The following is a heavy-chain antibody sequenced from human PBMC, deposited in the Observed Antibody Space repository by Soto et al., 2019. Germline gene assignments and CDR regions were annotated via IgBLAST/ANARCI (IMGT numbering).Heavy chain of an antibody. CDR2: IWYDGSNK. CDR1: GFTFSSYG. J-gene: IGHJ3*02. V-gene: IGHV3-33*01. Sequence: QVQLVESGGGVVQPGWSLRLSCAASGFTFSSYGMHWVRQAPGKGLEWVAVIWYDGSNKYYADSVKGRFTISRDNSKNTLYLQMNSLRAEDTAVYYCARATNDYGDYSDAFDIWGQGTMVTVSS. D-gene: IGHD4-17*01. CDR3: ARATNDYGDYSDAFDI.